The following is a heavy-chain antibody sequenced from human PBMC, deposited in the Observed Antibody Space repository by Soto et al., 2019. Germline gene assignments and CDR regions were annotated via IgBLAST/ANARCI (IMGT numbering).Heavy chain of an antibody. J-gene: IGHJ3*02. CDR3: ATAVDTAMDDAFDI. CDR1: GGTFSSYA. CDR2: IIPIFGTA. Sequence: ASVKVSCKASGGTFSSYAISWVRQAPGQGLEWMGGIIPIFGTAKYAQKFQGRVTITADESTSTAYMELSSLRSEDTAVYYCATAVDTAMDDAFDIWGQGTMVTVSS. D-gene: IGHD5-18*01. V-gene: IGHV1-69*13.